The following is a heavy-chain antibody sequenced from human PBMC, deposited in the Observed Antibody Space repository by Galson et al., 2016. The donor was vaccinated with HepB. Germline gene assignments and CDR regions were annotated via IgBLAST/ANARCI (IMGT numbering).Heavy chain of an antibody. Sequence: SLRLSCAASGFTLSNYAMSWVRQAPGKGLEWVSDISGSGITIYYADSVKGRFTISRDNAKKSVYLQMSSLRAEDTAVYYCARRSGDFLDYWGQGTLVTVSS. CDR2: ISGSGITI. J-gene: IGHJ4*02. CDR1: GFTLSNYA. CDR3: ARRSGDFLDY. V-gene: IGHV3-23*01. D-gene: IGHD2-21*02.